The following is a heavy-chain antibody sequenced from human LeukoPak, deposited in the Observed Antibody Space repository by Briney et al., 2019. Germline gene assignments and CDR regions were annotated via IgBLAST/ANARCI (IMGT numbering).Heavy chain of an antibody. D-gene: IGHD6-13*01. J-gene: IGHJ4*02. CDR2: INPNSGGT. CDR3: ASGIAAAGTFDY. Sequence: ASVKVSCKASGYTFTGYYKHWVRQAPGQGLEWMGRINPNSGGTNYAQKFQGRVTMTRDTSISTAYMELSRLRSDDTAVYYCASGIAAAGTFDYWGQGTLVTVSS. CDR1: GYTFTGYY. V-gene: IGHV1-2*06.